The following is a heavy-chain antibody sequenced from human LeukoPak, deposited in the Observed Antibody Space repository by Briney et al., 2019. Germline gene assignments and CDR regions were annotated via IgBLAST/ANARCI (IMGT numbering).Heavy chain of an antibody. J-gene: IGHJ3*02. CDR3: ARETPGVLQDAFDI. D-gene: IGHD5-24*01. Sequence: PGGSLRFSCAASGFTVSSNYMSWVRQAPGKGLEWVSVIYSGGSTYYADSVKGRFTISRDNSKNTLYLQMNSLRAEDTAVYYCARETPGVLQDAFDIWGQGTMVTVSS. V-gene: IGHV3-53*01. CDR2: IYSGGST. CDR1: GFTVSSNY.